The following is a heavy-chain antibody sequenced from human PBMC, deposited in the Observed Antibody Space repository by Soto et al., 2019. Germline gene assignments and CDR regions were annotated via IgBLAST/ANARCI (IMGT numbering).Heavy chain of an antibody. V-gene: IGHV3-7*03. D-gene: IGHD6-13*01. CDR2: IKQDGSEK. CDR3: ARDSHSSSSDY. Sequence: GGSLRLSCAASGFTFSSYWMSWVRQAPGKGLEWVANIKQDGSEKYYVDSVKGRFTIPRDNAKNSLYLQMNSLRAEDTAVYYCARDSHSSSSDYWGQGTLVTVSP. J-gene: IGHJ4*02. CDR1: GFTFSSYW.